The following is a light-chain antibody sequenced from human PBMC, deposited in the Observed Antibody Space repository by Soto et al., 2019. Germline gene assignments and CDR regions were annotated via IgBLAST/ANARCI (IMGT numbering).Light chain of an antibody. CDR2: SNN. J-gene: IGLJ1*01. V-gene: IGLV1-44*01. Sequence: QSVLTQPPSASGTPGQRVTISCSGSSSNIGSNTVNCYQQLPGTAPKLLIYSNNQRPSGVPDRFSGSKSGTSASLAISGLQSEDEADYYCQTYDNSLNAYVFGTGNKVTV. CDR3: QTYDNSLNAYV. CDR1: SSNIGSNT.